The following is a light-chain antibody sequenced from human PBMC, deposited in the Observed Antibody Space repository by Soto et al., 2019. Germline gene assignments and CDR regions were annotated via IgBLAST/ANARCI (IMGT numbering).Light chain of an antibody. Sequence: DIKMTQSPSSLSASVGDRVTITCRASQYISNYLNWYQQKSGTAPKLLIHTASTLQSGVPSRFSGRGSGPDFTLTISSVQPDEFAIYFCQQSYSTPPTFGQGTTLEIK. CDR3: QQSYSTPPT. CDR2: TAS. V-gene: IGKV1-39*01. J-gene: IGKJ2*01. CDR1: QYISNY.